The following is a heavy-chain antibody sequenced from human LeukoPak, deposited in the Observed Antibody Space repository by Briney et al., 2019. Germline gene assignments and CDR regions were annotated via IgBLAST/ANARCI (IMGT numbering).Heavy chain of an antibody. J-gene: IGHJ4*02. CDR2: IYYSGST. CDR1: GGSISSYY. V-gene: IGHV4-59*01. Sequence: SETLSLTCTVSGGSISSYYGSWIRQPPGKGLEWIGYIYYSGSTNYNPSLKSRVTISVDTSKNQFSLKLSSVTAADTAVYYCARDRSGGGTFDYWGQGTLVTVSS. CDR3: ARDRSGGGTFDY. D-gene: IGHD3-10*01.